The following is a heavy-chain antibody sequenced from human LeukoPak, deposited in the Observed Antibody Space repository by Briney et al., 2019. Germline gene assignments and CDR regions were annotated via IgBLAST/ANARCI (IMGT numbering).Heavy chain of an antibody. CDR2: FDPEDGET. CDR1: GYTLTELS. J-gene: IGHJ3*02. D-gene: IGHD3-22*01. V-gene: IGHV1-24*01. CDR3: ATGVPYYYDSSGYRAFDI. Sequence: ASVKVSCKVSGYTLTELSMHWVRQAPGKGLEWMGGFDPEDGETIYAQKFQSRVTMTEDTSTDTAYMELSSLRSEDTAVYYCATGVPYYYDSSGYRAFDIWGQGTMVTVSS.